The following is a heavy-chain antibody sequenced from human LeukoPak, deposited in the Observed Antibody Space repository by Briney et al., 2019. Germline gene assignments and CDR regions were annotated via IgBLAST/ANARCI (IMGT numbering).Heavy chain of an antibody. J-gene: IGHJ4*02. CDR3: ARGVGATFGN. CDR1: GGSFSGYY. V-gene: IGHV4-34*01. Sequence: SETLSLTCAVYGGSFSGYYWSWIRQPPGKGLEWIGEINHSGSTNYNPSLKSRVTISVDTSKNQFSLKLSSVTAADTAVYYCARGVGATFGNWGQGTPVTVSS. CDR2: INHSGST. D-gene: IGHD1-26*01.